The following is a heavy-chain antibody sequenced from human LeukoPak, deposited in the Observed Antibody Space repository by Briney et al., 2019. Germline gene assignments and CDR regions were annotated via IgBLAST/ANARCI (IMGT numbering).Heavy chain of an antibody. CDR2: INSDGSST. Sequence: GGSLRLSCAASGFTFSNYWMHWVRQAPGKGLVWVSRINSDGSSTSYADSLKGRFTISRDNAKNTLYLQMNSLRAEDTAVYYCARESSVGAHKAFDYWGQGTLVTVSS. D-gene: IGHD1-26*01. V-gene: IGHV3-74*01. CDR3: ARESSVGAHKAFDY. CDR1: GFTFSNYW. J-gene: IGHJ4*02.